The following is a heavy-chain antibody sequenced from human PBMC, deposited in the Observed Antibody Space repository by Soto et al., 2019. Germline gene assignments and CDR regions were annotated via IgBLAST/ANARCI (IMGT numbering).Heavy chain of an antibody. CDR2: IIPILGIA. CDR3: ARVTEGGVVPPRDV. CDR1: GGTFSSYT. Sequence: QVQLVQSGAEVKKPGXSVKXXCKASGGTFSSYTISWVRQAPGQGLEWMGRIIPILGIANYAQKFQGRVTITADKSTSTAYMELSSLRSEDTAVYYCARVTEGGVVPPRDVWGQGTTVTVSS. J-gene: IGHJ6*02. V-gene: IGHV1-69*02. D-gene: IGHD2-2*01.